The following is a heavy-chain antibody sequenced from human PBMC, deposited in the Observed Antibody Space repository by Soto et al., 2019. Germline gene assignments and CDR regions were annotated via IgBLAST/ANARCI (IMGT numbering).Heavy chain of an antibody. CDR3: ARDRDIVVVGAATGGYYGMDV. D-gene: IGHD2-15*01. V-gene: IGHV3-74*01. CDR1: GFTFSSYW. J-gene: IGHJ6*02. Sequence: EVQLVESGGGLVQPGGSLRLSCAASGFTFSSYWMHWVRQAPGKGLVWVSRINSDGSSTSYADSVKGRFTISRDNAKNTLYLQMNSLRAEDTAVYYCARDRDIVVVGAATGGYYGMDVWGQGTTVTVSS. CDR2: INSDGSST.